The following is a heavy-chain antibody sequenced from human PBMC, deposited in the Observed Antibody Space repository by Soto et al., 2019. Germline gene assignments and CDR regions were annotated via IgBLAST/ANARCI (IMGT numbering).Heavy chain of an antibody. Sequence: SEALSLPWTGSGGSLSRYYWRWIRQPPGKGKEWIGDIYYSGSTNYNPSLKSRVTIPVDTSKNQFSLNLSSVTAADTAVYYCARHEREVREYPMVQRQGYHYYGIDVWGQGTTVTVSS. CDR2: IYYSGST. D-gene: IGHD3-10*01. J-gene: IGHJ6*02. V-gene: IGHV4-59*08. CDR3: ARHEREVREYPMVQRQGYHYYGIDV. CDR1: GGSLSRYY.